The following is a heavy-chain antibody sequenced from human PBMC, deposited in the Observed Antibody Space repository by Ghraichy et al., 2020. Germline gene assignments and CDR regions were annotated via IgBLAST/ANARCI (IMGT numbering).Heavy chain of an antibody. Sequence: ESLNISCKGSGYSFTSYWIGWVRQMPGKGLEWMGIIYPGDSDTRYSPSFQGQVTISADKSISTAYLQWSSLKASDTAMYYCARSVGLRLGELSTPTGVDYWGQGTLVTVSS. V-gene: IGHV5-51*01. D-gene: IGHD3-16*02. CDR3: ARSVGLRLGELSTPTGVDY. J-gene: IGHJ4*02. CDR1: GYSFTSYW. CDR2: IYPGDSDT.